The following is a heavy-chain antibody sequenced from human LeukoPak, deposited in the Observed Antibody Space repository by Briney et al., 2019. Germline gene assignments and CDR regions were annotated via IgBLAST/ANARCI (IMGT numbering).Heavy chain of an antibody. Sequence: GGSLRLSCAASGFTFSNSGMSWVPQAPGKGLEWVSAISTDAGETHYADSVKGRFTISRDNAKNSLFLQLNTLRTEDTALYFCARDLHSGWPFPEFYYMDVWGKGTTVTVSS. V-gene: IGHV3-21*01. CDR1: GFTFSNSG. J-gene: IGHJ6*03. D-gene: IGHD6-19*01. CDR2: ISTDAGET. CDR3: ARDLHSGWPFPEFYYMDV.